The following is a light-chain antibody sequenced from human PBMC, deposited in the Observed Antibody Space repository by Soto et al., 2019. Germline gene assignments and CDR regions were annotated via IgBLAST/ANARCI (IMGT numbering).Light chain of an antibody. CDR1: SSDIGSYNY. CDR2: DVR. Sequence: QSALTQPASVSGSPGQSITISCTGTSSDIGSYNYVSWYQQHPGKVPKLMIYDVRNRPSGVSNRFSGSKSGNTASLTISGLQVEDEADYYCGSYTSSSTPDVFGPGTKLTVL. J-gene: IGLJ1*01. V-gene: IGLV2-14*01. CDR3: GSYTSSSTPDV.